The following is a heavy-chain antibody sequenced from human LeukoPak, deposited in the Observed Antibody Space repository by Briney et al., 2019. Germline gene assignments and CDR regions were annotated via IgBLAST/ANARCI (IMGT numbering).Heavy chain of an antibody. CDR3: AKDPFPYDSSGYYYPDY. Sequence: GGSLRLSCAASGFTFSSYWVHWVRQAPGKGLVWVSLINSDGSSTSYADSVKGRFTISRDNAKNTLSLQMNSLRAEDTAVYYCAKDPFPYDSSGYYYPDYWGQGTLVTVSS. CDR1: GFTFSSYW. J-gene: IGHJ4*02. D-gene: IGHD3-22*01. V-gene: IGHV3-74*01. CDR2: INSDGSST.